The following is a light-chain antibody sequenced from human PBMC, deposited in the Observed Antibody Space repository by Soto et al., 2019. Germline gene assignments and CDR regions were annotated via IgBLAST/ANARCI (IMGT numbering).Light chain of an antibody. V-gene: IGKV3-11*01. CDR2: DAS. J-gene: IGKJ1*01. CDR1: QSVSSY. Sequence: EIVLTQSPATLSLSPGERATLSCRASQSVSSYLAWYQQKPGQAPRLLIYDASNRAAGIPARFSGSGSATDFTLTISSLEPEDFAGYYCQQYGSSPTFGQGTKVEIK. CDR3: QQYGSSPT.